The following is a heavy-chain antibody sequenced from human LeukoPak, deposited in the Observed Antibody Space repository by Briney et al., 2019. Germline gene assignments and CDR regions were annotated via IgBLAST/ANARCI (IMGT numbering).Heavy chain of an antibody. J-gene: IGHJ4*02. V-gene: IGHV3-48*03. CDR2: ISSSGTTV. CDR1: GFTFRSYE. CDR3: ARSIKGDSDH. Sequence: GGSLRLSCAASGFTFRSYEMNWVRQAPGKGLDWVSYISSSGTTVYYADSVKCRFTVSRDNAKNSLYLQMNSLRAEDTAVYYCARSIKGDSDHWGQGTLVTVSS. D-gene: IGHD3-10*01.